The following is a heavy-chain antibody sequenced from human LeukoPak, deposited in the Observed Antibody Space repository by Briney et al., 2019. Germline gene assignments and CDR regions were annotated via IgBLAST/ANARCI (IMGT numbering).Heavy chain of an antibody. V-gene: IGHV1-2*02. J-gene: IGHJ3*02. CDR1: GYTFTGYH. Sequence: ASVKVSCEASGYTFTGYHMHWVRQAPGQGLEWMGWINPNSGGTNYARKFQGRVTMTRDTSISTAYMELSTLRSDDTAVYYCARGPSHGAFDIWGQGTMVTVSS. CDR3: ARGPSHGAFDI. CDR2: INPNSGGT.